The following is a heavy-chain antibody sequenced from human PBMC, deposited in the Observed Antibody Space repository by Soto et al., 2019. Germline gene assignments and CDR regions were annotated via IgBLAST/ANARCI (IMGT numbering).Heavy chain of an antibody. D-gene: IGHD2-2*01. CDR3: ARVFSIVVVPAAPRYNWFDP. Sequence: SETLSLTCTVSGGSISSYYWSWIRQPPGKGLEWIGYIYYSGSTNYNPSLKSRVTISVDTSKNQFSLKLSSVTAADTAVYYCARVFSIVVVPAAPRYNWFDPWGQGTLVNVSS. CDR1: GGSISSYY. CDR2: IYYSGST. V-gene: IGHV4-59*01. J-gene: IGHJ5*02.